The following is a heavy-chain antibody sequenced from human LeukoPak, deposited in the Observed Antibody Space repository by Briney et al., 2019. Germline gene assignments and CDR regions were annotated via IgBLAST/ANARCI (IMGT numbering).Heavy chain of an antibody. Sequence: GGSLRLSCSASGFTFVTYWMAWVRQAPGKGLEWVASIKPDGSETYYVDSEKGRFTISRDNAKNSLYLQMDSLRAEDTAVYYCARDLNYGDYWGQGTLVTVSS. J-gene: IGHJ4*02. CDR1: GFTFVTYW. V-gene: IGHV3-7*01. CDR3: ARDLNYGDY. CDR2: IKPDGSET.